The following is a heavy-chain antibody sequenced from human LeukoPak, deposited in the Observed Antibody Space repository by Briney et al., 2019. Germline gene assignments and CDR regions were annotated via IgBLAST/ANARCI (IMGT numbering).Heavy chain of an antibody. V-gene: IGHV4-59*12. D-gene: IGHD5-18*01. CDR2: IYYSGST. Sequence: PSETLSLTCTVSGGSISSYYWSWIRQPPGKGLEWIGYIYYSGSTNYNPSLKSRVTISVDTSKNQFSLKLSSVTAADTAVFYCARRRYNYGFDSWGQGTLVTVSS. J-gene: IGHJ4*02. CDR1: GGSISSYY. CDR3: ARRRYNYGFDS.